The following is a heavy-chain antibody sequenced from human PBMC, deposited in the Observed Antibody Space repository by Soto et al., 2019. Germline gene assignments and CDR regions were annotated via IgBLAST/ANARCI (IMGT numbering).Heavy chain of an antibody. J-gene: IGHJ6*02. D-gene: IGHD1-20*01. CDR1: GGTFSSYA. CDR3: AISRGIPGKTDQRVMNV. CDR2: IIPIFGTA. Sequence: SVKVSCKASGGTFSSYAISWVRQAPGQGLEWMGGIIPIFGTASYAQKFQGRVTITADESTSTAYMELSSLRSEDTAVYYCAISRGIPGKTDQRVMNVWGQGTTVTVSS. V-gene: IGHV1-69*13.